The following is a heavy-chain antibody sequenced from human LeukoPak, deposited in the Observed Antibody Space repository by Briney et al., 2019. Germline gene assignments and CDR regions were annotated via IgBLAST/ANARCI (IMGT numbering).Heavy chain of an antibody. J-gene: IGHJ4*02. D-gene: IGHD3-3*01. CDR1: GGSFSGYY. CDR3: ARGYYDFWSGYLMGDY. CDR2: INHSGST. V-gene: IGHV4-34*01. Sequence: SETLSLTCAVYGGSFSGYYWSWIRQPPGKGLEWIGEINHSGSTNYNPSLKSRVTISVDTSKNQFSLKLSSVTAADTAVYYCARGYYDFWSGYLMGDYWAQGTLVTVSS.